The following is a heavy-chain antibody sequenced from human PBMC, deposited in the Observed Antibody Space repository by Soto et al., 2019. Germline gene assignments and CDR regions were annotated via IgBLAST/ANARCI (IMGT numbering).Heavy chain of an antibody. CDR3: ARSGNWNDGGYYMDV. CDR2: IYYSGST. V-gene: IGHV4-59*01. Sequence: SETLSLTCTFSGCSISSYYWSLIRQPPGKGLEWIGYIYYSGSTNYNPSLKSRVTISVDTSKNQFSLKLSSVTAADTAVYYCARSGNWNDGGYYMDVWGKGTTVTVSS. J-gene: IGHJ6*03. CDR1: GCSISSYY. D-gene: IGHD1-1*01.